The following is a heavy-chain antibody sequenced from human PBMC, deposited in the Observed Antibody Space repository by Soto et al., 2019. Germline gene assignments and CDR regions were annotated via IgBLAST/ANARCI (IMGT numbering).Heavy chain of an antibody. CDR3: ATSSYSSGWYAVY. CDR2: IKQDGSEK. J-gene: IGHJ4*02. CDR1: GFTFSRFW. V-gene: IGHV3-7*01. Sequence: VQLVESGGGLVQPGGSLIVSCAASGFTFSRFWMSWVRQAPGKGLEWVANIKQDGSEKYYVDSVKGRFTISRDNAKNSLYLQMNSLRAEDTAVYYCATSSYSSGWYAVYWGQGTLVTVS. D-gene: IGHD6-19*01.